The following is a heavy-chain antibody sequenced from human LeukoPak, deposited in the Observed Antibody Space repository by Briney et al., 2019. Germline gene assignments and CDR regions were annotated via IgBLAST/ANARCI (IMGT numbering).Heavy chain of an antibody. J-gene: IGHJ6*03. CDR1: GYTFTSYD. D-gene: IGHD6-6*01. V-gene: IGHV1-8*01. Sequence: GASVKVSCKASGYTFTSYDINWVRQATGQGLEWMGWMNPNRGNTGYAQKFQGRVTMTRNTSISTAYMELSSLRSEATAVYYCARFGSSSRVGYYYSMAVWGKGTTVTVSS. CDR3: ARFGSSSRVGYYYSMAV. CDR2: MNPNRGNT.